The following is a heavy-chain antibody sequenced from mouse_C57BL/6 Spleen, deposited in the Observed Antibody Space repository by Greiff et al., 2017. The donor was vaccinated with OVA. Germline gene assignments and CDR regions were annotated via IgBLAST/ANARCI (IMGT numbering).Heavy chain of an antibody. CDR2: ISDGGSYT. CDR3: ARGRNAMDY. J-gene: IGHJ4*01. Sequence: EVHLVESGGGLVKPGGSLKLSCAASGFTFSSYAMSWVRQTPEKRLEWVATISDGGSYTYYPDNVKGRFTISRDNAKNNLYLQMSHLKSEDTAMYYCARGRNAMDYWGQGTSVTVSS. V-gene: IGHV5-4*01. CDR1: GFTFSSYA.